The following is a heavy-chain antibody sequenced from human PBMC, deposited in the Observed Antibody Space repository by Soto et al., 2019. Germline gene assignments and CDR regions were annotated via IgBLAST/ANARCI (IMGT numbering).Heavy chain of an antibody. J-gene: IGHJ5*02. Sequence: QVLLQESGPGLVRPSQTLSLTCVVSSGSITSGGFYWHWVRQRPGEGLEWIGYIFHSGSIYYNPSLRSRVSRSMDTSNDQFSLNLSSVTAADTAVYFCAQGGSGDNWFEPCGQGTLVTVSS. V-gene: IGHV4-31*02. D-gene: IGHD2-15*01. CDR2: IFHSGSI. CDR1: SGSITSGGFY. CDR3: AQGGSGDNWFEP.